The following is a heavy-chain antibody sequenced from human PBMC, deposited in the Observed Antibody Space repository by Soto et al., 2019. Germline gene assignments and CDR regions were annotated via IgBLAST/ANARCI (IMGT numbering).Heavy chain of an antibody. D-gene: IGHD4-17*01. CDR2: INSDGSST. CDR1: GFTFSSYW. CDR3: ARSAYGDPTGGDY. V-gene: IGHV3-74*01. J-gene: IGHJ4*02. Sequence: GGSLRLSCAASGFTFSSYWMHWVRQAPGKGLVWVSRINSDGSSTSYADSVKGRFTISRDNAKNTLYLQMNSLRAEDTAVYYCARSAYGDPTGGDYWGQGTLVTVSS.